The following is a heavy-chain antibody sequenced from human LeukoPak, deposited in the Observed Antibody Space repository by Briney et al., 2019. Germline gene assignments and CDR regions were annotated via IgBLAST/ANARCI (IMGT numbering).Heavy chain of an antibody. CDR3: ARDVTAMVDY. J-gene: IGHJ4*02. CDR2: ISHDGGNE. D-gene: IGHD5-18*01. Sequence: PGGSLRLSCAASGFTFSNYAMHWVRQAPGKGQGWVALISHDGGNEYYADSVKDRFTISRDNSKNTQYLQMNSLRVEDTAVYYCARDVTAMVDYWGQGTLVTVSS. V-gene: IGHV3-30-3*01. CDR1: GFTFSNYA.